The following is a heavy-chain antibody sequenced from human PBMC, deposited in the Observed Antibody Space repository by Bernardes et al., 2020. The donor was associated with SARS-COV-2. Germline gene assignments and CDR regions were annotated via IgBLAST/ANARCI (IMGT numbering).Heavy chain of an antibody. V-gene: IGHV3-74*01. D-gene: IGHD3-22*01. CDR1: GFTFSSHW. Sequence: LRLSCAASGFTFSSHWMHWVRQAPGKGLVWVSRINSDGSSRNYADSVKGRFTISRDNAKNTLYLQMNSLRPEDTAVYYCARSAFISSQNYFFDYWDQGSLVTVSS. J-gene: IGHJ4*02. CDR2: INSDGSSR. CDR3: ARSAFISSQNYFFDY.